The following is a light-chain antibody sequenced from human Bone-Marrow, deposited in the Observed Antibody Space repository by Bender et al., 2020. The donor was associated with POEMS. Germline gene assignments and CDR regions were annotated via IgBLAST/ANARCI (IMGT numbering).Light chain of an antibody. CDR2: EVT. V-gene: IGLV2-8*01. Sequence: QSALTQPASVSGSPGQSIIISCTGTSSDIGGYSSVSWYQQHPGKAPKLMIYEVTKRPSGVPDRFSGSKSGNTASLTVSGLQAEDEAEYYCFSYAGSKSFFDGGTKLTVL. CDR3: FSYAGSKSF. J-gene: IGLJ2*01. CDR1: SSDIGGYSS.